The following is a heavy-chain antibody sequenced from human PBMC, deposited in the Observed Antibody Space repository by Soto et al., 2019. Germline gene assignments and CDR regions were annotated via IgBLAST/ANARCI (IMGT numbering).Heavy chain of an antibody. CDR1: GFTFSSSS. CDR2: ISSSSSYI. Sequence: GSLRLSGAASGFTFSSSSMNWVRQAPGKGLEWVSSISSSSSYIYYADSVKGRFTISRDNAKNSLYLQMNSLRAEDTAVYYCARTEEYSSSWYGGYYYYGMDVWGQGTTVTVSS. V-gene: IGHV3-21*01. D-gene: IGHD6-13*01. CDR3: ARTEEYSSSWYGGYYYYGMDV. J-gene: IGHJ6*02.